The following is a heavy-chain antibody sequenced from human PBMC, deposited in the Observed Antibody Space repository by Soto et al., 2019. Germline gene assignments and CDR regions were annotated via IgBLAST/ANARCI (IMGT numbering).Heavy chain of an antibody. Sequence: SETQSLTCTVSGGSFSPNYWAWIRQPPGKGLEWVGYIYYSGSTNYNPSLKSRVTISVDTSKNQFSLKLSSVTAEDTAMFYCAREAHRGGFDLWGQGTLVTVSS. CDR2: IYYSGST. CDR3: AREAHRGGFDL. D-gene: IGHD3-16*01. J-gene: IGHJ5*02. CDR1: GGSFSPNY. V-gene: IGHV4-59*12.